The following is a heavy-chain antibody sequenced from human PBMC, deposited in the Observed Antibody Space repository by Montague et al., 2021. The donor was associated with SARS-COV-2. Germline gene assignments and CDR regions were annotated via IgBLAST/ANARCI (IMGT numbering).Heavy chain of an antibody. D-gene: IGHD3-3*01. CDR1: GGSLSGYY. V-gene: IGHV4-34*01. Sequence: SETLSLTCAVYGGSLSGYYWSWIRQPPGKGLEWIGEINHRGTTNDNPSLKSRVTMSVDTSKNQLSLKLSSVTAADTAVYYCVRGPVVKPYYDFWSGPKWFDPWGQGNLVTVSS. CDR2: INHRGTT. J-gene: IGHJ5*02. CDR3: VRGPVVKPYYDFWSGPKWFDP.